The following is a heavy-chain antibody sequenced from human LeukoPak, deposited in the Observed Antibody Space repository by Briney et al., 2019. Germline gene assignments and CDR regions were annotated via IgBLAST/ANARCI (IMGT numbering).Heavy chain of an antibody. CDR3: ARDRSGIAAPDY. CDR2: ISYDGSNK. CDR1: GFTFSNYG. V-gene: IGHV3-30*03. Sequence: GGSLRLSCAASGFTFSNYGMHWVRQAPGKGLEWVAVISYDGSNKYYADSVKGRITISRDNSKNTLYLQMNSLRVEDTAVYYCARDRSGIAAPDYWGQGTLVTVSS. D-gene: IGHD6-13*01. J-gene: IGHJ4*02.